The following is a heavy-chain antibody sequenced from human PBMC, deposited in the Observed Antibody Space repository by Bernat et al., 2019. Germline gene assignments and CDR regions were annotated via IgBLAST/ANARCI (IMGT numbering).Heavy chain of an antibody. CDR1: GFTFSFYG. J-gene: IGHJ4*02. CDR3: AKDLGLRYFDWTFDS. D-gene: IGHD3-9*01. CDR2: ISHDGSKR. Sequence: QVQLVESGGGVVQPGTSLRLSCAASGFTFSFYGMHGGRQAPGKGLEWMAVISHDGSKRYHTYSVKGRFIISRDNSKNSLYLQMNSLRTEDTAVSYCAKDLGLRYFDWTFDSWGQGTLVTVSS. V-gene: IGHV3-30*18.